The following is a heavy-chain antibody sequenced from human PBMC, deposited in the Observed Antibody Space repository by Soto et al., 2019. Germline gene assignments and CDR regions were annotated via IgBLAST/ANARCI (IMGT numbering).Heavy chain of an antibody. CDR1: GGTFSSYA. CDR3: ARDLDCSSTSCSGHY. V-gene: IGHV1-69*13. CDR2: IIPIFGTA. J-gene: IGHJ4*02. D-gene: IGHD2-2*01. Sequence: ASVKVSCKASGGTFSSYAISCVRQAPGQGLEWMGGIIPIFGTANYAQKFQGRVTITADESTSTAYMELSSLRSEDTAVYYCARDLDCSSTSCSGHYWGQGTLVTVSS.